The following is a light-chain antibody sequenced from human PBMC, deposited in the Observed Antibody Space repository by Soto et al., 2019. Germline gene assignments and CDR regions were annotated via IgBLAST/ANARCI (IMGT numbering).Light chain of an antibody. Sequence: QSVLTQPASVSGSPGQSITISCTGTTSDIGHYNYVSWYQQYPGKAPKLFIYEVSNRPSGVSNRFSGSKSGNTASLTISGLQPEDEADYYCSSYTRNSTYVFGTGTKVTVL. CDR3: SSYTRNSTYV. V-gene: IGLV2-14*01. CDR2: EVS. CDR1: TSDIGHYNY. J-gene: IGLJ1*01.